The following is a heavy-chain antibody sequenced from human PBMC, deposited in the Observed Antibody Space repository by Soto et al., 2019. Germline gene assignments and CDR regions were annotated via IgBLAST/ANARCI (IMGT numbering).Heavy chain of an antibody. V-gene: IGHV3-9*01. CDR2: ISWSNGNT. CDR1: GFTFDDYA. D-gene: IGHD2-21*01. CDR3: AKVDCGANCFIDY. J-gene: IGHJ4*02. Sequence: EVQLVESGGGLVQPGRSLRLSCAASGFTFDDYAMHWVRQAPGKGLEWVSHISWSNGNTAYADSVKGRFTISRDNAKNSLYLQMNSLRPDDTAFYYCAKVDCGANCFIDYWGQGIMVTVSS.